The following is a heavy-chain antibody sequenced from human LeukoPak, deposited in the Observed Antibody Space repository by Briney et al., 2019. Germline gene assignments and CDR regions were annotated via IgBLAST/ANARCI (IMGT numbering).Heavy chain of an antibody. Sequence: SQTLSPTCTVSGGSISSGSYYWSWIRQPAGKGLEWIGRIYTSGSTNYNPSLKSRVTISVDTSKNQFSLKLSSVTAADTAVYYCAREVGYCSSTSCLWGHYYYYYYMDVWGKGTTVTVSS. J-gene: IGHJ6*03. CDR1: GGSISSGSYY. CDR2: IYTSGST. V-gene: IGHV4-61*02. CDR3: AREVGYCSSTSCLWGHYYYYYYMDV. D-gene: IGHD2-2*01.